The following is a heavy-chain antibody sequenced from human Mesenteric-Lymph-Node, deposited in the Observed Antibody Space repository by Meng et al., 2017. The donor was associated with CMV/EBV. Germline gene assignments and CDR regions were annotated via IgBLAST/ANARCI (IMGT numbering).Heavy chain of an antibody. CDR2: TYYRSKWSN. Sequence: SETLSLTCAVSGDSLSSNRAAWNWFRQSPSRGLEWLGRTYYRSKWSNDYAVSVKSRITINPDTSKNQFSLQLNSVTPEDTAVYYCARGDYDSRGSYYFDYWGQGTLVTVSS. V-gene: IGHV6-1*01. J-gene: IGHJ4*02. D-gene: IGHD3-22*01. CDR3: ARGDYDSRGSYYFDY. CDR1: GDSLSSNRAA.